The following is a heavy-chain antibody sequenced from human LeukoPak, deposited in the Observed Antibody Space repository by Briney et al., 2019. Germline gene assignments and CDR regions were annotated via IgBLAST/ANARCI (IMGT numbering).Heavy chain of an antibody. V-gene: IGHV3-7*01. J-gene: IGHJ4*02. CDR2: IKQDGSEK. CDR3: ARGAITMIVVAMGD. Sequence: GGSLRLSCAASGFTFSSYWMSWVRQAPGKGLEWVANIKQDGSEKYYVDSVKGRFTISRDNAKNSLYLQMNRLRAEDTAVYYCARGAITMIVVAMGDWGQGTLVTVSS. D-gene: IGHD3-22*01. CDR1: GFTFSSYW.